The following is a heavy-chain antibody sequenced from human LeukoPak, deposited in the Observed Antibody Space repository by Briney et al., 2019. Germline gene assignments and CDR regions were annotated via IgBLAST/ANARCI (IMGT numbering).Heavy chain of an antibody. V-gene: IGHV1-58*02. D-gene: IGHD5-18*01. Sequence: PSVKVSCKASGFTFTSSSIQWIRQARGQRLEWIGWIVGDSTDTYYAQRFQERVTIARDMSTSTAYLELSSLRSEDTAVYYCAADPDTTMAFDCWGQGTLVTVSS. CDR1: GFTFTSSS. CDR2: IVGDSTDT. CDR3: AADPDTTMAFDC. J-gene: IGHJ4*02.